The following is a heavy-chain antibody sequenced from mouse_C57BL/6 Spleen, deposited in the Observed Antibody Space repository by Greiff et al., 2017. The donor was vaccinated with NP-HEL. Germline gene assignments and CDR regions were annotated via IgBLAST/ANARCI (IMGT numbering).Heavy chain of an antibody. D-gene: IGHD2-4*01. J-gene: IGHJ4*01. CDR1: GYTFTSYW. Sequence: VMLVESGAELAKPGASVKLSCKASGYTFTSYWMHWVKQRPGQGLEWIGYINPSSGYTKYNQKFKDKATLTADKSSSTAYMQLSSLTYEDSAVYYCARYDYGGGYAMDYWGQGTSVTVSS. CDR2: INPSSGYT. CDR3: ARYDYGGGYAMDY. V-gene: IGHV1-7*01.